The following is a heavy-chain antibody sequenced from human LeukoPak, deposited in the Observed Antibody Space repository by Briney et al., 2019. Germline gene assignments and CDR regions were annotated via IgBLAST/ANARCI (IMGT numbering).Heavy chain of an antibody. J-gene: IGHJ6*02. CDR1: GGSISSYY. Sequence: SETLSLTCTVSGGSISSYYWSWIRQPPGKGLEWIGYIYYSGSTNFNPSLKSRVTILVDTAKNQFSLKLSSVTAADTAVYYCARGSSSSRYYYYYGMDVWGQGTTVTVSS. CDR3: ARGSSSSRYYYYYGMDV. D-gene: IGHD6-6*01. CDR2: IYYSGST. V-gene: IGHV4-59*01.